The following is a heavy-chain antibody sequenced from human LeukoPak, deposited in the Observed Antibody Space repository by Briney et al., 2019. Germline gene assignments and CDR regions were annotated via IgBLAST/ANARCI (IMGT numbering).Heavy chain of an antibody. CDR3: ATDRGWRTSGYYLYYFEY. CDR1: EFTFSSYW. CDR2: IKHDGSEK. J-gene: IGHJ4*02. Sequence: GGSLRLSCAASEFTFSSYWMSWVRQAPGKGLEWVASIKHDGSEKYYVDSVRGRFTISRDNTMNSLYLQMSSLRAEDMAVYYCATDRGWRTSGYYLYYFEYWGQGTLVTYSS. D-gene: IGHD3-3*01. V-gene: IGHV3-7*01.